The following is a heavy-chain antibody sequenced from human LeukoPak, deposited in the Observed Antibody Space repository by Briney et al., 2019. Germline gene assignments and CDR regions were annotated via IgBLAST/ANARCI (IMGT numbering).Heavy chain of an antibody. CDR1: GGSIGIDDYY. CDR2: IYHRGTT. Sequence: SQTLSLTCTVSGGSIGIDDYYWNWIRQPPGKGLEWIGYIYHRGTTYYNPSLESRVTISVDRSKNQFSLKLSSVTAADTAVYYCAREGRCSSTSCYTHWGQGTLVAVSS. CDR3: AREGRCSSTSCYTH. V-gene: IGHV4-30-2*01. D-gene: IGHD2-2*02. J-gene: IGHJ4*02.